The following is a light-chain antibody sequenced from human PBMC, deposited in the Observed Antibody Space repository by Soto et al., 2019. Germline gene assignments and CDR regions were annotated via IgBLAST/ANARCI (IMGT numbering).Light chain of an antibody. V-gene: IGKV3-20*01. CDR3: LQYVSSPWT. CDR2: GAS. Sequence: IVLTQSAATLSLSLGERATLSCRASQTVGGRYLAWFQQKPGQTPRLLIYGASTRDAGVPDRFSGSGSGTDFSLTINRLEPEDFAVYYCLQYVSSPWTFGQGTKVEV. J-gene: IGKJ1*01. CDR1: QTVGGRY.